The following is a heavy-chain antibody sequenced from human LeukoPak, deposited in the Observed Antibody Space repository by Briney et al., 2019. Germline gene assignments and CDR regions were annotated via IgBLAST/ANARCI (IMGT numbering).Heavy chain of an antibody. J-gene: IGHJ4*02. CDR3: AKDSSGWYTRTHFDY. CDR1: GFTIDDYA. Sequence: QPGRSLRLSCAASGFTIDDYAMHWVRQAPGKGLEWVSGISWNSGSIGYADSVKGRFTISRDNAKNSLYLQMNSLRAEDTALYYCAKDSSGWYTRTHFDYWGQGTLVTVSS. D-gene: IGHD6-19*01. CDR2: ISWNSGSI. V-gene: IGHV3-9*01.